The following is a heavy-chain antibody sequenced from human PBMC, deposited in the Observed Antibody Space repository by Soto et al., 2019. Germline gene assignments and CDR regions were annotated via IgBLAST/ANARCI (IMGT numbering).Heavy chain of an antibody. J-gene: IGHJ3*02. V-gene: IGHV1-18*01. CDR2: ISAYNGNT. Sequence: QVQLVQSGAEVKKPGASVKVSCKASGYTFTSYGISWVRQAPGQGLEWMGWISAYNGNTNYAQKLKGRVTMTTDTSTSTAYMELRSLRSDDTAVYYCARDPREWELLPDDAFDIWGQGTMVTVSS. D-gene: IGHD1-26*01. CDR1: GYTFTSYG. CDR3: ARDPREWELLPDDAFDI.